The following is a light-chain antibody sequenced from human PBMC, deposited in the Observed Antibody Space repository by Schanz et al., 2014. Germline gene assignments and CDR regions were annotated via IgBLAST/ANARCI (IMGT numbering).Light chain of an antibody. V-gene: IGLV1-47*02. J-gene: IGLJ2*01. CDR2: SNN. CDR3: QSYDSSLSGVV. CDR1: TSNIGSNY. Sequence: QSVLTQPPSASATPGQRVTISCSGSTSNIGSNYVYWYQQLPGTAPKLLIYSNNERPSGVPDRFSGSKSATSASLAISGLQSEDEADYYCQSYDSSLSGVVFGGGTKLTVL.